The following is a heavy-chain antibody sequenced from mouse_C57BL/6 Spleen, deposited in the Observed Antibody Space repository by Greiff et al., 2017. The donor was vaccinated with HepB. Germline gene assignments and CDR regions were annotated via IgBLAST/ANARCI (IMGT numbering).Heavy chain of an antibody. D-gene: IGHD2-2*01. J-gene: IGHJ2*01. CDR3: AREGSTMVTVYYFDY. CDR1: GFTFSSYA. V-gene: IGHV5-4*01. CDR2: ISDGGSYT. Sequence: EVQVVESGGGLVKPGGSLKLSCAASGFTFSSYAMSWVRQTPEKRLEWVATISDGGSYTYYPDNVKGRFTISRDNAKNNLYLQMSHLKSEDTAMYYCAREGSTMVTVYYFDYWGQGTTLTVSS.